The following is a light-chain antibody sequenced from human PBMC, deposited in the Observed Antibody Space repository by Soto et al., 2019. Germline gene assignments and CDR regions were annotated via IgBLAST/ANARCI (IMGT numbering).Light chain of an antibody. CDR1: QSISSY. CDR3: QQSYSTPWT. J-gene: IGKJ5*01. Sequence: DIQMTQSPSSLSASVGDRVTITCRASQSISSYLNWYQQKPGKAPKLLIYAASSLQSGVPSRFSGSGSGTDFTLTISSLQPEDFATYYCQQSYSTPWTFGQGTRLEN. V-gene: IGKV1-39*01. CDR2: AAS.